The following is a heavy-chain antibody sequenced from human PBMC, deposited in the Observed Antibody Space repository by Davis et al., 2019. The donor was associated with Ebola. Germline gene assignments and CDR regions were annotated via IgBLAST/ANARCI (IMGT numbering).Heavy chain of an antibody. V-gene: IGHV3-23*05. Sequence: GESLKISCEISGLISSNYVMYWVRQASGKGLEWISASETSDTNFNANYADSVKGRFTIIRDNSRNTVFLQMNSLRDDDTAVYYCARGGSNPTHWGQGALVTVSS. CDR1: GLISSNYV. CDR2: SETSDTNFNA. CDR3: ARGGSNPTH. D-gene: IGHD1-14*01. J-gene: IGHJ4*02.